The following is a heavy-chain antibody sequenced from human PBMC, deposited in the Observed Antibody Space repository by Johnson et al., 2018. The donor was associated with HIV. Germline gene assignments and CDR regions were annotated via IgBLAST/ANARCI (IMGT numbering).Heavy chain of an antibody. Sequence: VQLVESGGGLIQPGGSLRLSCAASGFTFSSYAMSWVRQAPGKGLEWVSVIRGSGGRTYYADSVKGRFTISRDNSKNTLYLQMNSLRAEDTALHYCATDTVTTLVRAAAFNIWGQGTMVTVSS. D-gene: IGHD4-23*01. CDR1: GFTFSSYA. CDR3: ATDTVTTLVRAAAFNI. CDR2: IRGSGGRT. J-gene: IGHJ3*02. V-gene: IGHV3-23*04.